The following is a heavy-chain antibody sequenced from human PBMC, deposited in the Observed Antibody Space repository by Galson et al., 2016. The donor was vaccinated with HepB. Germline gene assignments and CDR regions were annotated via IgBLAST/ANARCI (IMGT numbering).Heavy chain of an antibody. CDR3: ARASYYGNTGYYYFDY. CDR2: ITGRSYPYK. V-gene: IGHV3-21*01. Sequence: SLRLSCAASGFTFSDYSMRWVRQAPGKGLEWVSFITGRSYPYKHYADSVRGRFTISRDDAKNSLFLQMNSLTAEDTAVYFCARASYYGNTGYYYFDYWGQGALVTVSS. J-gene: IGHJ4*02. D-gene: IGHD3-22*01. CDR1: GFTFSDYS.